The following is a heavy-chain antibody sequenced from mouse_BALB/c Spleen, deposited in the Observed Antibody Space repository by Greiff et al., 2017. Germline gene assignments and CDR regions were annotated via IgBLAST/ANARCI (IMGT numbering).Heavy chain of an antibody. CDR1: GYTFTSYW. Sequence: VKLMESGAELARPGASVKLSCKASGYTFTSYWMQWVKQRPGQGLEWIGAIYPGDGDTRYTQKFKGKATLTADKSSSTAYMQLSSLASEDSAVYYCARSNPWYFDVWGAGTTVTVSS. CDR2: IYPGDGDT. J-gene: IGHJ1*01. CDR3: ARSNPWYFDV. V-gene: IGHV1-87*01.